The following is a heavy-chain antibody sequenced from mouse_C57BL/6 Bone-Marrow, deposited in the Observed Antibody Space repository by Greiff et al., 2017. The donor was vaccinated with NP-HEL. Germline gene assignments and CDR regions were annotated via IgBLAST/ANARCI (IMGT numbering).Heavy chain of an antibody. CDR2: ISSGGSYT. CDR3: ARPPFITTVGFAY. CDR1: GFTFSSYG. V-gene: IGHV5-6*01. J-gene: IGHJ3*01. D-gene: IGHD1-1*01. Sequence: EVQVVESGGDLVKPGGSLKLSCAASGFTFSSYGMSWVRQTPDKRLEWVATISSGGSYTYYPDSVKGRFTISRDNAKNTLYLQMSSLKSEDTAMYYCARPPFITTVGFAYWGQGTLVTVSA.